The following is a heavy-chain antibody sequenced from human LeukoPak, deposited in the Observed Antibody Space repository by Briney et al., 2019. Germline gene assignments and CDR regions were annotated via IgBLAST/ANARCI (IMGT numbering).Heavy chain of an antibody. J-gene: IGHJ6*02. D-gene: IGHD3-10*01. CDR2: ISGSGGST. CDR3: AKDRGCGSGFLGNGMDV. Sequence: GGSLRLSCAASGFTFSGYAMSWVRQAPGKGLEWVSAISGSGGSTYYADSVKGRFTISRDNSKNTLYLQMNSLRAEDTAVYYCAKDRGCGSGFLGNGMDVWGQGTTVTVSS. V-gene: IGHV3-23*01. CDR1: GFTFSGYA.